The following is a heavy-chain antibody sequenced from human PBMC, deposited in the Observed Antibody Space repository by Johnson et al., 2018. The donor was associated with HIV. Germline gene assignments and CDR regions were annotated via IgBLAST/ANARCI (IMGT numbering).Heavy chain of an antibody. CDR3: ASPDPNVVVSVGDVKDAVNI. V-gene: IGHV3-23*03. CDR1: GFTFSSYA. Sequence: VQLVESGGGLVQPGGSLRLSCAASGFTFSSYAMSWVRQAPGKGLEWVSVIYSGGSTYYADSVKGRFTISRDNSKNTLYLQMNSLRAEDTAVYYCASPDPNVVVSVGDVKDAVNIWGQGTMVTVAS. D-gene: IGHD2-21*01. CDR2: IYSGGST. J-gene: IGHJ3*02.